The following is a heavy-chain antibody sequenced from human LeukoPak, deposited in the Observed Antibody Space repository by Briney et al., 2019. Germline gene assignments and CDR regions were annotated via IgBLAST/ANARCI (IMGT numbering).Heavy chain of an antibody. CDR1: GGSISSYF. V-gene: IGHV4-59*01. CDR3: ARDFYLDGYPYCDY. J-gene: IGHJ4*02. CDR2: VYYSGAT. Sequence: SETLSLTCTVSGGSISSYFWSWIRQPPGKGLEWIGYVYYSGATNYNPYLKSRVTISVDTSKNQFSLKLSSVTAADTAVYFCARDFYLDGYPYCDYWGQGTLVTVSS. D-gene: IGHD5-24*01.